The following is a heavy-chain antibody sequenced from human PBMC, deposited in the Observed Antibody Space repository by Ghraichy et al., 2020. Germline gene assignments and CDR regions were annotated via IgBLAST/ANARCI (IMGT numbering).Heavy chain of an antibody. J-gene: IGHJ3*02. V-gene: IGHV4-31*03. CDR3: ARDPTRPIAAAIDAFDI. D-gene: IGHD6-13*01. Sequence: SETLSLTCTVSGGSISSGGYYWSWIRQHPGKGLEWIGYIYYSGSTYYNPSLKSRVTISVDTSKNQFSLKLSSVTAADTAVYYCARDPTRPIAAAIDAFDIWGQGTMVTVSS. CDR1: GGSISSGGYY. CDR2: IYYSGST.